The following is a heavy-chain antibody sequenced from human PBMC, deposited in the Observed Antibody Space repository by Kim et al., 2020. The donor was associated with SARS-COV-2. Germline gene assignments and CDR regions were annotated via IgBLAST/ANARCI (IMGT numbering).Heavy chain of an antibody. CDR3: AKSSIAARSFDY. Sequence: GGSLRLSCAASGFTFGDYAMHWVRQAPGKGLEWVSGISWNSGSIGYADSVKGRFTISRDNAKNSLYLQMNSLRAEDTALYYCAKSSIAARSFDYWGQVTLVTVSS. V-gene: IGHV3-9*01. J-gene: IGHJ4*02. CDR2: ISWNSGSI. CDR1: GFTFGDYA. D-gene: IGHD6-6*01.